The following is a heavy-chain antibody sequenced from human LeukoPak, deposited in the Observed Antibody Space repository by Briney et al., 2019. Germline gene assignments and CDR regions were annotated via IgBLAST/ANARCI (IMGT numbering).Heavy chain of an antibody. Sequence: ASVKVSCKASGYTFTSYGIGLVRQAPGQGLELVGGISAYNGDTNYAQKLQGRVTMTTDTSTSTAYMELRSLRSDDTAVYYCARGEPRRVGAIVYWGQGTLVTVSS. CDR3: ARGEPRRVGAIVY. D-gene: IGHD1-26*01. CDR2: ISAYNGDT. CDR1: GYTFTSYG. J-gene: IGHJ4*02. V-gene: IGHV1-18*01.